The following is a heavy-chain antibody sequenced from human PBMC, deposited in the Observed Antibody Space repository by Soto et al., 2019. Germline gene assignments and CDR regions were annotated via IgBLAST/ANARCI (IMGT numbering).Heavy chain of an antibody. V-gene: IGHV1-3*01. CDR3: ARKARYYDSRGYPADPYYFDY. Sequence: ASVKVSCKASGYTFTSYAMHWVRQAPGQRLEWMGWINAGNGNTKYSQKFQGRVTITRGTSASTAYMELSSLRSEDTAVYYCARKARYYDSRGYPADPYYFDYWGQGTLVTVSS. J-gene: IGHJ4*02. CDR1: GYTFTSYA. D-gene: IGHD3-22*01. CDR2: INAGNGNT.